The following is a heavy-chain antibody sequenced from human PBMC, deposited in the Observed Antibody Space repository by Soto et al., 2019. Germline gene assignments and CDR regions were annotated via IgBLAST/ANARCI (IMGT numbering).Heavy chain of an antibody. Sequence: NPSETLSLTCAVYGGSFSGYFWSWVRQPPGKGLEWIGEINHSGSTNYSPSLKSRLTISVDTSKNQFSLTLTSVIAAGAAVYYCARPPSPYYHYGLDVWGQGTTVTVSS. CDR1: GGSFSGYF. V-gene: IGHV4-34*01. CDR3: ARPPSPYYHYGLDV. CDR2: INHSGST. J-gene: IGHJ6*02.